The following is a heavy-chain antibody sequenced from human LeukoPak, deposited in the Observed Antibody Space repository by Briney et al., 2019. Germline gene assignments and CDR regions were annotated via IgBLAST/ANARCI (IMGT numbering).Heavy chain of an antibody. CDR3: AKGGDYFDY. CDR1: GFTVSSNY. CDR2: TYSGGST. J-gene: IGHJ4*02. V-gene: IGHV3-66*02. Sequence: GGSLRLSCVVSGFTVSSNYMNWVRQAPGKGLEWVSVTYSGGSTYYADSVKGRFTISRDNSKNTLYLQMNSLRTEDTAVYYCAKGGDYFDYWGQGTLVTVSS.